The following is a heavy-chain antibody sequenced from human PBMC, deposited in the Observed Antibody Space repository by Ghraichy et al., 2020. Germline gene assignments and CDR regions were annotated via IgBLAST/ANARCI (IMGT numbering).Heavy chain of an antibody. V-gene: IGHV1-69*13. J-gene: IGHJ5*02. D-gene: IGHD4-11*01. CDR3: ARGERSVTTGGWFDP. CDR1: GGTFSSYA. CDR2: IIPIFGTA. Sequence: SVKVSCKASGGTFSSYAISWVRQAPGQGLEWMGGIIPIFGTANYAQKFQGRVTITADESTSTAYMELSSLRSEDTAVYYCARGERSVTTGGWFDPWGQGTLVTVSS.